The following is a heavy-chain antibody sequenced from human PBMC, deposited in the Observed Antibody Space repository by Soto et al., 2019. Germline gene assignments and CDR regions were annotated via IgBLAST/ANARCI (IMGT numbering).Heavy chain of an antibody. Sequence: EVQLLESGGGLVQPGGSLRLSCAASGFTFSSHAMNWVRQAPGKGLEWVSGISGSGRKTYYADSVKGRFTIFRDTSKNTVYLQMNRLRAEDTALSYFANEVSVAPVVIAVGRPAMDVWGPGTTVSGSS. CDR2: ISGSGRKT. CDR1: GFTFSSHA. CDR3: ANEVSVAPVVIAVGRPAMDV. D-gene: IGHD2-2*02. J-gene: IGHJ6*02. V-gene: IGHV3-23*01.